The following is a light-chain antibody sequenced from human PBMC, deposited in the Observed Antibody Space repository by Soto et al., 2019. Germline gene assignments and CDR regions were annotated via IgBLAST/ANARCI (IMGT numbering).Light chain of an antibody. CDR1: QILLHTDGKTY. CDR2: EVS. Sequence: DLVMTQSPLYLRVSPGQPPSISCKSSQILLHTDGKTYFYWYLQKPGQPPQXLIYEVSNRFSGVPDRFSVSGSGTDFTLKISRVEADDVGVYYCMQSIQLTWTFGQGTKVDIK. V-gene: IGKV2D-29*01. CDR3: MQSIQLTWT. J-gene: IGKJ1*01.